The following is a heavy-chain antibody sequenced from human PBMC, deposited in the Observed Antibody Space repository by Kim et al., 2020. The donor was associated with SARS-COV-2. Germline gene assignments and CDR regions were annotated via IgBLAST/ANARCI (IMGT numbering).Heavy chain of an antibody. D-gene: IGHD3-22*01. CDR3: ARDTYYDSSGFDY. V-gene: IGHV4-30-2*04. J-gene: IGHJ4*02. Sequence: NPSLKSRVTRSVERSKNLFSRNVSSVTAADTAVYYCARDTYYDSSGFDYWGQGALVTVSS.